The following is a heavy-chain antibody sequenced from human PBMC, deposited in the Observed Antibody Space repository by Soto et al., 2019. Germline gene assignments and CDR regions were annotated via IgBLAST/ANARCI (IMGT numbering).Heavy chain of an antibody. V-gene: IGHV3-7*05. CDR2: IRHDGSEI. Sequence: GGSLRLSCEASGFTFSSYWMTWVRQTPGKGLEWVANIRHDGSEIYYVDSVKGRFTISRDNARNSLYLQMNSLRAEDTAVYYCTRSGGHYEYDHWDQGTLVTVSS. J-gene: IGHJ4*02. D-gene: IGHD2-21*01. CDR1: GFTFSSYW. CDR3: TRSGGHYEYDH.